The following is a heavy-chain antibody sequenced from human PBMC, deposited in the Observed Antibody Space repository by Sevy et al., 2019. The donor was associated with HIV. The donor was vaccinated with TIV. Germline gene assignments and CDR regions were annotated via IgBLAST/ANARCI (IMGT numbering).Heavy chain of an antibody. Sequence: GGSLRLSCAASGFTFSSYGMHWVRQAPGKGLEWVAVIWYDGSNKYYADSVKGRFTISRDNSKNTLYLKMNSLRAEDTAVYYCARDRLLLWFGEFPTAGMDVWGQGTTVTVSS. V-gene: IGHV3-33*01. CDR3: ARDRLLLWFGEFPTAGMDV. CDR1: GFTFSSYG. CDR2: IWYDGSNK. J-gene: IGHJ6*02. D-gene: IGHD3-10*01.